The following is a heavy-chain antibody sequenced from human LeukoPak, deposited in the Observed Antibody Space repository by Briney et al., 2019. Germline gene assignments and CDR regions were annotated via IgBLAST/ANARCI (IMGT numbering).Heavy chain of an antibody. CDR1: GFIFSSYD. V-gene: IGHV3-23*01. J-gene: IGHJ6*02. Sequence: PGGSLRLSCAASGFIFSSYDMSWVRQAPGKGLEWVSAISGSGGSTYYADSVKGRFTISRDNSKNTLYLLMHSLRAEDTAVYCCAKDVRGIGPAGTNYYYGMDVWGQGTTVTVSS. CDR3: AKDVRGIGPAGTNYYYGMDV. D-gene: IGHD6-13*01. CDR2: ISGSGGST.